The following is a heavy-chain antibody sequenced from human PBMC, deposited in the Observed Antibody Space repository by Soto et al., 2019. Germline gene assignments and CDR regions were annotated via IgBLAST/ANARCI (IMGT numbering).Heavy chain of an antibody. CDR2: IYYSGST. D-gene: IGHD3-22*01. J-gene: IGHJ4*02. Sequence: SETLSLTCTVSGGSISSGYYYWSWIRQPPGKGLEWIGYIYYSGSTYYNPSLKSRVTISVDTSKNQFSLKLSSVTAADTAVYYCAREAIYYDSSGYYYARFDYWGQGTLVTVSS. V-gene: IGHV4-30-4*01. CDR1: GGSISSGYYY. CDR3: AREAIYYDSSGYYYARFDY.